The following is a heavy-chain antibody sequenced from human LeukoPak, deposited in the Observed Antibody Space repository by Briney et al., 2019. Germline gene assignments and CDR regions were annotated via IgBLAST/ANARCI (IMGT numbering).Heavy chain of an antibody. V-gene: IGHV3-74*01. CDR3: ARDRAGGRMVRGVTVPDY. D-gene: IGHD3-10*01. J-gene: IGHJ4*02. CDR2: INPDDGST. CDR1: GFTFRKYW. Sequence: PGGSLRLSCTASGFTFRKYWLHWVRQAPGKGLVWVSRINPDDGSTSYADSVKGRFTISRDSAKSTLHLQMNSLRAEDTAVYYCARDRAGGRMVRGVTVPDYWGQGTLVTVSS.